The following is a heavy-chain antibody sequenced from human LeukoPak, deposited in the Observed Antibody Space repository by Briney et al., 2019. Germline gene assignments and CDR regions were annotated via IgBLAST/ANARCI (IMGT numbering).Heavy chain of an antibody. CDR1: GFTFSSYA. Sequence: GGSLRVSCAASGFTFSSYAMSWVRQAPGKGLEWVSGISGSGGSTYYADSVKGRLTISRDNSKNTLYLQMNSLRAEDTAVYYCAKRWGDDTYYFDFWGQGNLVTVSS. V-gene: IGHV3-23*01. J-gene: IGHJ4*02. CDR3: AKRWGDDTYYFDF. D-gene: IGHD3-10*01. CDR2: ISGSGGST.